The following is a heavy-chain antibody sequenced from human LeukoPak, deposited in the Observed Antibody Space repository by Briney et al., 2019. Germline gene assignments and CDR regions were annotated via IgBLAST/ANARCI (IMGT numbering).Heavy chain of an antibody. CDR1: GLTFSSYW. Sequence: GGSLRLSCAASGLTFSSYWMSWVRQAPGKGLEWVANIKQDGSEKYYVDSVKGRFTISRDNAKNSLYLQMNSLRAEDTAVYYCARSTFGSGSYGFDYWGQGTLVTVSS. D-gene: IGHD3-10*01. V-gene: IGHV3-7*01. CDR2: IKQDGSEK. J-gene: IGHJ4*02. CDR3: ARSTFGSGSYGFDY.